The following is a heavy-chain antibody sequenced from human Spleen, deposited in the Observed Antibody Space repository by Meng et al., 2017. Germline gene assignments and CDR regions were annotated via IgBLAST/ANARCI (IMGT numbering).Heavy chain of an antibody. D-gene: IGHD2-21*02. Sequence: SETLSLTCTVSGGSISSSSYYSGWIRQPPGKGLEWIGSIYYSGSTYYNPSLKSRVTISADTSKNQFSLKLNSVTAADTAIYYCASDVYCGGDCYNWGQGTLVTVSS. CDR1: GGSISSSSYY. CDR2: IYYSGST. V-gene: IGHV4-39*07. J-gene: IGHJ4*02. CDR3: ASDVYCGGDCYN.